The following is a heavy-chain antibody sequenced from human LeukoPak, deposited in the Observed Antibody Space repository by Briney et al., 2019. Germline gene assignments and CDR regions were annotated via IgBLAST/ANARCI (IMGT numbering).Heavy chain of an antibody. Sequence: PGGSLRLSCAASGFAFRNAWMSWVRQAPGKGLECVGRIKSRPDGGTTDYAAPVKGRFTISRDDSKNTLYLQMNSLEIEDSAVYYCTTDRAIAVRPVFNDWGQGTRVTVSS. J-gene: IGHJ4*02. CDR3: TTDRAIAVRPVFND. CDR2: IKSRPDGGTT. D-gene: IGHD1-26*01. V-gene: IGHV3-15*01. CDR1: GFAFRNAW.